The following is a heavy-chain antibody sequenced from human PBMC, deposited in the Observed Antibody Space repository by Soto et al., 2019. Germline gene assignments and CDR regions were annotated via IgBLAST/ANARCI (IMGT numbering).Heavy chain of an antibody. D-gene: IGHD3-9*01. Sequence: QEQLVESGGGVVQPGRSLRLSCAASGFTFSGYAIHWVRQAPGKGLEWVAVISYDGSGKYYAGSVKGRFTISRDKSKNTLFLQMNSLRAEDTAVYCCARAHDILTGYSSALDYWGQGTLVTVSS. CDR3: ARAHDILTGYSSALDY. J-gene: IGHJ4*02. V-gene: IGHV3-30-3*01. CDR2: ISYDGSGK. CDR1: GFTFSGYA.